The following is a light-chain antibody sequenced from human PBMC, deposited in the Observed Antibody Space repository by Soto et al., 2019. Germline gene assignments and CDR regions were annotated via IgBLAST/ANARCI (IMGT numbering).Light chain of an antibody. Sequence: QSALTQPASVSGSPGQSVTISCTGTSSDVGSYNYVAWYQQFPGKTPKLMIYEVRNRPSGVSSRFSGSKSGNTASLTTSGRLAEDEADYYCCTYTASDTTDVFGTGTKLTVL. CDR3: CTYTASDTTDV. V-gene: IGLV2-14*01. J-gene: IGLJ1*01. CDR2: EVR. CDR1: SSDVGSYNY.